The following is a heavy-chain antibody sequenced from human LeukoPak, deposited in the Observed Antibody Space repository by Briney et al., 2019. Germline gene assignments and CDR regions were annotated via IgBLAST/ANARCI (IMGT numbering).Heavy chain of an antibody. CDR2: INHSGST. CDR1: GGSFSGYY. J-gene: IGHJ4*02. D-gene: IGHD5-18*01. CDR3: ARLSWIQLWSIDY. V-gene: IGHV4-34*01. Sequence: SETLSLTCAVYGGSFSGYYWSWIRQPPGKGLEWVGEINHSGSTNYNPSLKSRVTISVDTSKNQFSLKLSSVTAADTAVYYCARLSWIQLWSIDYWGQGTLVTVSS.